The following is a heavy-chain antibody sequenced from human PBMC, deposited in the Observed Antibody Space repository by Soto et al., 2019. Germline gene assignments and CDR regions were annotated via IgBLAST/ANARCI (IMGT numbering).Heavy chain of an antibody. J-gene: IGHJ6*02. CDR2: FDPEDGET. V-gene: IGHV1-24*01. D-gene: IGHD3-3*01. Sequence: ASVKVSCKVSGYTLTELSMHWVRQAPGKGLEWMGGFDPEDGETIYAQKFQGRVTMTEDTSTDTAYMELSSLRSEDTAVYYCATMGYYTNYYYYGMDVWGQGTTVTVSS. CDR1: GYTLTELS. CDR3: ATMGYYTNYYYYGMDV.